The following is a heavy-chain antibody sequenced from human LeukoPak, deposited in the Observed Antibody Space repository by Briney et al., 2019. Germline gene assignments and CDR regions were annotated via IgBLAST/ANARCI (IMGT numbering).Heavy chain of an antibody. CDR3: AKSGRDIVVVPAPVNF. J-gene: IGHJ4*02. CDR1: GFTFNSYS. V-gene: IGHV3-21*04. Sequence: GGSLRLSCAASGFTFNSYSMNWFRQAPGKGLEWVSSISSSSRFIYYADSVKGRFTISRDTSKNTMYLQMNSLRAEDTAIYYCAKSGRDIVVVPAPVNFWGQGTLVTVSS. D-gene: IGHD2-2*01. CDR2: ISSSSRFI.